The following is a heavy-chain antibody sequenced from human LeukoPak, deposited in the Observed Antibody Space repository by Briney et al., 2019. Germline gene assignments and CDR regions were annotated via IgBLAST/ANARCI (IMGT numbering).Heavy chain of an antibody. J-gene: IGHJ5*02. V-gene: IGHV4-34*01. D-gene: IGHD2-2*01. CDR2: INHSGST. Sequence: SETLSLTCAVYGGSFSGYYWSWIRQPPGKGLEWIGGINHSGSTNYNPSLKSRVTISVDTSKNQFSLKLSSVTAADTAVYYCATSPNCSSTSCDPWGQGTLVTVSS. CDR3: ATSPNCSSTSCDP. CDR1: GGSFSGYY.